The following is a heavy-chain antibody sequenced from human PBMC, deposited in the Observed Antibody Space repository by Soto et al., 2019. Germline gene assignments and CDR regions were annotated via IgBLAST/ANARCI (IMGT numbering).Heavy chain of an antibody. Sequence: EVQLVESGGGLVLPGGSLRLSCAASGFTFTDYWMSWVRQAPGKGLEWVANLNQDGSQKNCVDSLKGRFTISRDNAKSSVYLQLNSLRAEDTAVYYCARDKFSGTYCVRGVTYFFDYWGQGALVTVST. CDR2: LNQDGSQK. CDR3: ARDKFSGTYCVRGVTYFFDY. V-gene: IGHV3-7*03. CDR1: GFTFTDYW. D-gene: IGHD1-26*01. J-gene: IGHJ4*02.